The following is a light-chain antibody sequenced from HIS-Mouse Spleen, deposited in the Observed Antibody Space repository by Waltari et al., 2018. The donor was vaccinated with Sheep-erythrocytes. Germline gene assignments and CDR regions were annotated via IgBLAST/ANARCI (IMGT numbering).Light chain of an antibody. Sequence: DIVMTQSPLSLPVTPGEPASISCRSSQSLLHSNGYNYLDWYLQKPGQPPQLLINLGSNRASWVPDRFSGSGSGTDFTLKISRVEAEDVGVYYCMQALQTPWTFGQGTKVEIK. CDR1: QSLLHSNGYNY. J-gene: IGKJ1*01. CDR3: MQALQTPWT. CDR2: LGS. V-gene: IGKV2-28*01.